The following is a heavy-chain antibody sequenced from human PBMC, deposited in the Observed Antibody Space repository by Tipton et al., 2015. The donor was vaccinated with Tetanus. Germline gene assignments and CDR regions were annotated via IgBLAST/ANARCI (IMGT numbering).Heavy chain of an antibody. D-gene: IGHD5-12*01. V-gene: IGHV4-31*03. CDR1: GGSISTGGYS. CDR3: ARNHPPRGYPYGGFHS. CDR2: IYDSGNT. Sequence: TLSLTCTVSGGSISTGGYSWNWIHQLPGKGLEWIGYIYDSGNTRYNPSLKSRVTISIDGSKTQFSLKLTSVTAADTAVYYCARNHPPRGYPYGGFHSWGQGTLVTVSS. J-gene: IGHJ4*02.